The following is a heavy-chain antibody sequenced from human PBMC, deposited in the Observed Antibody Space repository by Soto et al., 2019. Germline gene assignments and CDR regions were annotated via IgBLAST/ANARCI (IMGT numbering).Heavy chain of an antibody. CDR2: ISYSGST. J-gene: IGHJ5*02. D-gene: IGHD6-13*01. Sequence: SETLSLTCTVSGGSISSGGYYWSWIRQHPGTGLEWIGHISYSGSTYYNTSLKSRVTISVDTSKNQFSLKLSSVTAADTAVYYCARDTYSSSWYGTQGFDPWGQGTLVTVSS. CDR3: ARDTYSSSWYGTQGFDP. V-gene: IGHV4-31*03. CDR1: GGSISSGGYY.